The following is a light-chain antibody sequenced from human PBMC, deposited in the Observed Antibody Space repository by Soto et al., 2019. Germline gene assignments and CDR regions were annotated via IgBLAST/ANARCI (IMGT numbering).Light chain of an antibody. CDR3: SSYTSSSTYV. CDR1: SSDVGGYNY. Sequence: LTQPASVSGSPGQSITISCTGTSSDVGGYNYVSWYQQHPGKAPKLMIYDVSNRPSGVSDRFSGSKSGNTASLTISGLQAEDEVDYYCSSYTSSSTYVFGTGTKVTVL. V-gene: IGLV2-14*01. J-gene: IGLJ1*01. CDR2: DVS.